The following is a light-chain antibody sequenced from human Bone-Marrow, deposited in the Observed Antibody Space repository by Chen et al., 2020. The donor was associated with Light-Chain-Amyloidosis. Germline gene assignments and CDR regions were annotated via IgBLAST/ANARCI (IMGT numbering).Light chain of an antibody. CDR1: SLRYYP. CDR2: RNN. J-gene: IGLJ2*01. Sequence: SSELTQDPAVSVTLGQTVRITCQGDSLRYYPATWYQQKPGQAPVLVISRNNNRPSGIPDRFSGSSSGNSASLYITGSEAEDEADYHCSSRDTTGNHLLFGGGTSLTVL. CDR3: SSRDTTGNHLL. V-gene: IGLV3-19*01.